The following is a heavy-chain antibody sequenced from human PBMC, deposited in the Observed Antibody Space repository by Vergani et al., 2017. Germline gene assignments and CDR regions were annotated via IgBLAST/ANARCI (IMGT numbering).Heavy chain of an antibody. CDR3: ARLYYYGSGSYYNRPYYFDY. CDR2: IYYSGST. Sequence: QVQLQESGPGLVKLSQTLSLTCTVSGGSISSGDYYWSWIRQPPGKGLEWIGYIYYSGSTYYNPSLKSRVTISVDTSKNQFSLKLSSVTAADTAVYYCARLYYYGSGSYYNRPYYFDYWGQGTLVTVSS. V-gene: IGHV4-30-4*08. CDR1: GGSISSGDYY. D-gene: IGHD3-10*01. J-gene: IGHJ4*02.